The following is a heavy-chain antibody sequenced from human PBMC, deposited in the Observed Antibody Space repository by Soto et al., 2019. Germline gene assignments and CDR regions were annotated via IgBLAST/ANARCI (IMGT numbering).Heavy chain of an antibody. CDR2: ISGSGSDT. CDR1: GFTCNSYV. D-gene: IGHD2-15*01. J-gene: IGHJ5*02. V-gene: IGHV3-23*01. CDR3: TKNGRRGGSGPNWFDP. Sequence: EVQLLESGGGLVQPGGSLRLSCAASGFTCNSYVMSWVRHAAGKGLEWVSGISGSGSDTYYADSVNGRFTISRDNSKNPRYLQMNSLRAEDTALYYCTKNGRRGGSGPNWFDPWGQGTLVTVSS.